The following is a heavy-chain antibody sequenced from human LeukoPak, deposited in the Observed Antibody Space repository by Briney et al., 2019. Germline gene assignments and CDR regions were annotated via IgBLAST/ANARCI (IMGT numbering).Heavy chain of an antibody. J-gene: IGHJ1*01. CDR1: GFTFSSYA. CDR2: ISGSGGST. D-gene: IGHD3-10*01. Sequence: GGSLRLSCAASGFTFSSYAMSWVRQAPGKGLEWVSAISGSGGSTYYADSVKGRFTISRDNSKNTLYLQMNSLRAEDTAVYYCARPDRGAVPVAYFQHWGQGTLVTVSS. V-gene: IGHV3-23*01. CDR3: ARPDRGAVPVAYFQH.